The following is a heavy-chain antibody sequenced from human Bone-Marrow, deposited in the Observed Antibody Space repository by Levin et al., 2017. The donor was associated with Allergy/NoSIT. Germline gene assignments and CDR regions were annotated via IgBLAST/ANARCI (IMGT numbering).Heavy chain of an antibody. Sequence: PGGSLRLSCQVSGVTFSDDYMSWIRQAPGKGLEWLSYISDSGSSKYYADSVKGRFTISRDNAKNSLYLQMNSLRADDTAVYYCARDFSRVTEYWGQGTPVTVSS. CDR1: GVTFSDDY. V-gene: IGHV3-11*01. CDR3: ARDFSRVTEY. J-gene: IGHJ4*02. D-gene: IGHD2-21*02. CDR2: ISDSGSSK.